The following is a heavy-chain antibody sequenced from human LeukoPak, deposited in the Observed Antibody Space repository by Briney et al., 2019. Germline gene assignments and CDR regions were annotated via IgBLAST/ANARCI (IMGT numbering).Heavy chain of an antibody. CDR1: GFTFSDYY. CDR3: ARVLWFGELLEYYFDY. Sequence: PGGSLRLSCAASGFTFSDYYMSWIRQAPGKGLEWVSYISSSSSYTNYADSVKGRFTISRDNAKNSLYLQMNSLRAEDTAVYYYARVLWFGELLEYYFDYWGQGTLVTVSS. CDR2: ISSSSSYT. V-gene: IGHV3-11*06. D-gene: IGHD3-10*01. J-gene: IGHJ4*02.